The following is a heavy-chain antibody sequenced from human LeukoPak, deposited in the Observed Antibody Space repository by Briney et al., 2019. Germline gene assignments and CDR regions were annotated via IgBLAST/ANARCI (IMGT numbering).Heavy chain of an antibody. V-gene: IGHV4-59*08. D-gene: IGHD2-21*02. CDR1: GASLTSQY. CDR2: IYYSGST. CDR3: AGNRGDSVSFDY. Sequence: SETLSLTCTVSGASLTSQYWSWIRQPPGKGLEWIGSIYYSGSTNYNPSLKSRVTISVDTSKNQFSLKLNSVTAADTAVYYCAGNRGDSVSFDYWGQRTLVTVSS. J-gene: IGHJ4*02.